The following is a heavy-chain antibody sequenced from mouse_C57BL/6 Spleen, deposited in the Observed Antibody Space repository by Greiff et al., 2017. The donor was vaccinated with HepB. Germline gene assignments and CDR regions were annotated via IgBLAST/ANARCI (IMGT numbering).Heavy chain of an antibody. CDR1: GFTFSDAW. V-gene: IGHV6-6*01. Sequence: EVKLVESGGGLVQPGGSMKLSCAASGFTFSDAWMDWVRQSPEKGLEWVAEIRNKANNHATYYAESVKGRFTISRDDSKSSVYLQMNSLRAEDTGIYYCTHPSLLLLGYFDVWGTGTTVTVSS. J-gene: IGHJ1*03. CDR2: IRNKANNHAT. D-gene: IGHD1-1*01. CDR3: THPSLLLLGYFDV.